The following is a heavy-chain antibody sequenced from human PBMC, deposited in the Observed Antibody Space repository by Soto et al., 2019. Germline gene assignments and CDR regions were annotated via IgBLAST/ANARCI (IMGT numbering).Heavy chain of an antibody. Sequence: EVQLVESGGGLVQSGGSRRLSCTASGFTFSKYGMNWIRQAPGKGLEWISFISYGSSSIYYADSVKGRFTISRDNAKNSLYLQMNSLRDEDTAVYYCARGKYTYGSDYWGQGAMVTVSS. CDR2: ISYGSSSI. J-gene: IGHJ4*02. CDR1: GFTFSKYG. CDR3: ARGKYTYGSDY. D-gene: IGHD5-18*01. V-gene: IGHV3-48*02.